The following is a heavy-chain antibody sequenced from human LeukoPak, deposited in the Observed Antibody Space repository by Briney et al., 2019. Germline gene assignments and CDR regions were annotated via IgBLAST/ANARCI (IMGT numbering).Heavy chain of an antibody. CDR3: ARGLPSSWYFFDY. Sequence: PGGSLRLSCAASGFTFISFEMYWVRQAPGKGLEWLSYISSTADTIYYADSVKGRFTISRDNANNSLYLQMNSLRAEDTAVYYCARGLPSSWYFFDYWGQGTLVVVSS. J-gene: IGHJ4*02. V-gene: IGHV3-48*03. CDR1: GFTFISFE. CDR2: ISSTADTI. D-gene: IGHD6-13*01.